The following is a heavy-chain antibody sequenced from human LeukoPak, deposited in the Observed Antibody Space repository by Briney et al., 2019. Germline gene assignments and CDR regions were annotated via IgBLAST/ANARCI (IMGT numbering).Heavy chain of an antibody. Sequence: PGGSLRLSCAASGFTFSYYWMTWVRQAPGKGLEWVANINQDGSDKYYVDSVKGRFTISRDNAENSLYLQMSSLRVEDTAVYYCARANWGSVDYWGQGTLVTVSS. D-gene: IGHD7-27*01. CDR2: INQDGSDK. CDR3: ARANWGSVDY. V-gene: IGHV3-7*01. CDR1: GFTFSYYW. J-gene: IGHJ4*02.